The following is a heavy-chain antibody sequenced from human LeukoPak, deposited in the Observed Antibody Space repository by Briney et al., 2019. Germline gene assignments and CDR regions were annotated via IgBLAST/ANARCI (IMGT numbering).Heavy chain of an antibody. CDR1: GFTFSSYS. Sequence: GGSLRLSCAASGFTFSSYSMNWVRQAPGKGLEWVSYISSSSSTIYYADSVKGRFTISRDNAENSLFLQMNSLRAEDAAVYFCARREGYNFDYWGQGSLVTVSS. V-gene: IGHV3-48*01. J-gene: IGHJ4*02. CDR2: ISSSSSTI. D-gene: IGHD5-24*01. CDR3: ARREGYNFDY.